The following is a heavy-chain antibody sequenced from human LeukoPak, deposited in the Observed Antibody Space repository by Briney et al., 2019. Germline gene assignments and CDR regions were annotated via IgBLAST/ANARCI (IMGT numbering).Heavy chain of an antibody. Sequence: GGSLRLSCTASGFNFDDYAMHWVRQAPGKGLEWVSGISWKSGNIGYADSVKGRFTISRDNAKNSLYLQMNSLRAEDTAVYYCARDGGSAWFLDYWGQGTLVIVSS. J-gene: IGHJ4*02. V-gene: IGHV3-9*01. CDR3: ARDGGSAWFLDY. CDR1: GFNFDDYA. D-gene: IGHD6-19*01. CDR2: ISWKSGNI.